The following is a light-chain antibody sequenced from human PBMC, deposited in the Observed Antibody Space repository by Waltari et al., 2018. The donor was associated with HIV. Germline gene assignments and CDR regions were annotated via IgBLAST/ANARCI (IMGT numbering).Light chain of an antibody. Sequence: QPVLTQPPSASGTPGQRVTIHCFGSNSTTRSNTVNWYQPLPGTAPKLLIYTNNKRPSGVPDRFSGSKSGTSASLAISRLQSEDEADYYCAAWDDSLNGVVFGGGTRLTVL. CDR1: NSTTRSNT. CDR2: TNN. V-gene: IGLV1-44*01. CDR3: AAWDDSLNGVV. J-gene: IGLJ3*02.